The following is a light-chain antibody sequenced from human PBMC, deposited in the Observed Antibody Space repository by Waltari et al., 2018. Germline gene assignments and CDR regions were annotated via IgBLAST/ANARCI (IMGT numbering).Light chain of an antibody. CDR3: NSYTSSSTWV. J-gene: IGLJ3*02. V-gene: IGLV2-14*01. CDR1: SSDVGGYNY. Sequence: QSALTQPASVSGSPGQSITISCTGTSSDVGGYNYVSWYQQHPGKAPKLMIFDVSKRPSGVSNRFSGSKSGSTASLTMSGLQAEDEADFYCNSYTSSSTWVFGGGTKLTVL. CDR2: DVS.